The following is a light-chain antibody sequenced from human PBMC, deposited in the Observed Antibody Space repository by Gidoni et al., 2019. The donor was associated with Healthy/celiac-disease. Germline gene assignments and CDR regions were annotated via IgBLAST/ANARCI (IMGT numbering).Light chain of an antibody. Sequence: EIVLTQSPGTLSLSPGERATLSCRASQSVSSSYLAWYQQKPGQAPRLRIYGASSRATGIPDRFSGSGSGTDFTLTISRLEPEDFAVYYCQQYGSSLRTFXQXTKVEIK. J-gene: IGKJ1*01. CDR2: GAS. CDR3: QQYGSSLRT. CDR1: QSVSSSY. V-gene: IGKV3-20*01.